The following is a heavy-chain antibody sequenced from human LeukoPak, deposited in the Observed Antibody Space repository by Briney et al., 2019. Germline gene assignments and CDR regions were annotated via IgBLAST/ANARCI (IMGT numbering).Heavy chain of an antibody. D-gene: IGHD6-19*01. CDR2: ISSSSTNI. CDR1: GFTFSSYR. J-gene: IGHJ5*02. Sequence: PGGSLRLSCAASGFTFSSYRMNWVRQAPGKGLEWVSSISSSSTNIYYADSVKGRFTISRDNAKNSLYLQMNSLRAEDTAVYYSSGWHFDPWGQGTLVTVSS. CDR3: SGWHFDP. V-gene: IGHV3-21*01.